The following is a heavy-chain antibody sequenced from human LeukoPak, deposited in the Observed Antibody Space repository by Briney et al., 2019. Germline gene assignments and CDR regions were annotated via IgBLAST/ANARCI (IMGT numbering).Heavy chain of an antibody. D-gene: IGHD1-26*01. CDR1: GGTFSSYA. CDR3: ARSIVGATYWFDP. CDR2: IIPIFGTA. V-gene: IGHV1-69*13. Sequence: GASVTVSCKASGGTFSSYAISWVRQAPGQGLEWMGGIIPIFGTANYAQKFQGRVTITADESTSTAYMELSSLRSEDTAVYYCARSIVGATYWFDPWGQGTLVTVSS. J-gene: IGHJ5*02.